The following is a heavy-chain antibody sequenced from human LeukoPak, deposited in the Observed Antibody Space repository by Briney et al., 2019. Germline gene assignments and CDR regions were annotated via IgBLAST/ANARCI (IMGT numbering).Heavy chain of an antibody. CDR3: ARGPPEYSSSRYLHHYYYGMDV. V-gene: IGHV1-18*01. CDR2: ISAYNGNT. D-gene: IGHD6-13*01. J-gene: IGHJ6*02. Sequence: ASVKVSCKASGYTFTSYGISWVRQAPGQGLEWMGWISAYNGNTNYAQKLQGRVTMTTDTSTSTAYMELRSLRSDDTAVYYCARGPPEYSSSRYLHHYYYGMDVWGQGTTVTVSS. CDR1: GYTFTSYG.